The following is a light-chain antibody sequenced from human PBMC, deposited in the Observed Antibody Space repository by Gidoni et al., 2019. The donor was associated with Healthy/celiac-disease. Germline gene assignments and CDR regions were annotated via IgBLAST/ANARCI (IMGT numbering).Light chain of an antibody. J-gene: IGKJ2*04. CDR2: KAS. CDR1: QSISSW. Sequence: DIQMTQSPSTLSASVGDRVTITCRASQSISSWLAWYQQKPGKAPKLLIYKASSLESGVPSRFSGSGSGTEFTLTISSLQPDDFATYYCQQYNSYSSSFRQXTKLEIK. V-gene: IGKV1-5*03. CDR3: QQYNSYSSS.